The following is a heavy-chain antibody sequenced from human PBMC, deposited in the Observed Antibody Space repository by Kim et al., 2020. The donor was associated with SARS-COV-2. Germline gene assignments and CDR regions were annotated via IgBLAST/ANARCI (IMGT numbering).Heavy chain of an antibody. D-gene: IGHD6-6*01. CDR1: GFTFSDYY. V-gene: IGHV3-11*05. CDR2: ISSSSSYT. J-gene: IGHJ3*02. CDR3: ARALVAAGPKGFAFDI. Sequence: GGSLRLSCAASGFTFSDYYMSWIRQAPGKGLEWVSYISSSSSYTNYADSVKGRFTISRDNAKNSLYLQMNSLRAEDTAVYYCARALVAAGPKGFAFDIWGQGTMVTVSS.